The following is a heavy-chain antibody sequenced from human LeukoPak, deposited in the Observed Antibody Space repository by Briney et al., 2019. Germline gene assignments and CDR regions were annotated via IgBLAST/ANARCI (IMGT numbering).Heavy chain of an antibody. J-gene: IGHJ4*02. V-gene: IGHV3-30*18. D-gene: IGHD2-2*01. CDR2: ISYDGSNK. Sequence: PGGSLSLSCAASGFTFSSYGTQWVRQAPGKGLELEEVISYDGSNKYYADSVKGRFTISRDNSKNTLYLQMNSLRAEDTAVYYCAKDRCSSTSCVPHYWGQGTLVTVSS. CDR1: GFTFSSYG. CDR3: AKDRCSSTSCVPHY.